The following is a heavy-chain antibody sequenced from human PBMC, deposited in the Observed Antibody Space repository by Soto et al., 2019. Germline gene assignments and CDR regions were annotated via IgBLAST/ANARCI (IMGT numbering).Heavy chain of an antibody. V-gene: IGHV1-8*01. CDR2: MNPNSGNT. Sequence: GASVKVSCKASGYTFTSYDINWVRQATGQGLEWMGWMNPNSGNTGYAQKFQGRVTMTRNTSISTAYMELSSLRSEDTAVYYCARGRGYSYGYSYYYMDVWGKGTKVTVSS. CDR1: GYTFTSYD. CDR3: ARGRGYSYGYSYYYMDV. J-gene: IGHJ6*03. D-gene: IGHD5-18*01.